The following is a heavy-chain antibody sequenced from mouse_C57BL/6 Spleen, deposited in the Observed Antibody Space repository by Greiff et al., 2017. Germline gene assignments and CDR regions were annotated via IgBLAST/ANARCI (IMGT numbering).Heavy chain of an antibody. CDR3: ARDYWGSSSPLAY. D-gene: IGHD1-1*01. CDR2: IYPRDGST. Sequence: QVQLQQSGPELVKPGASVKLSCKASGYTFTSYDINWVKQRPGQGLEWIGWIYPRDGSTKYNEKFKGKATLTVDTSSSTAYMELHSPTSEDSAVYFCARDYWGSSSPLAYWGQGILVTVSA. J-gene: IGHJ3*01. CDR1: GYTFTSYD. V-gene: IGHV1-85*01.